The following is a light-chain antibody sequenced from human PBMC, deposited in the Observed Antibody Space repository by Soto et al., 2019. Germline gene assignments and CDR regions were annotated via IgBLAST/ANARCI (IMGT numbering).Light chain of an antibody. CDR2: NND. V-gene: IGLV1-47*01. CDR3: AAWVDRLSGL. CDR1: SSNIGTYS. Sequence: QSVLTQPPSVSGTPGQGVTISCSGSSSNIGTYSVYWYQHLPGMAPKLLIYNNDHRPSGVPDRFSGSKSATSASLAISGLRAEDEADYYCAAWVDRLSGLFGGGTKLTVL. J-gene: IGLJ2*01.